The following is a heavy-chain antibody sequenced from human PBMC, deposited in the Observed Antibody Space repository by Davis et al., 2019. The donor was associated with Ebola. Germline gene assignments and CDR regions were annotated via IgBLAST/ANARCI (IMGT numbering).Heavy chain of an antibody. CDR2: INPNSGGT. V-gene: IGHV1-2*06. D-gene: IGHD6-19*01. CDR1: EYTFTAYY. J-gene: IGHJ1*01. CDR3: ARVEEVGSGWYVQH. Sequence: ASVKVSCKASEYTFTAYYIHWVRQAPGQGPEWVGRINPNSGGTNYAQKLQGRVTMTTDTSTSTAYMELRSLRSDDTAVYYCARVEEVGSGWYVQHWGQGTLVTVSS.